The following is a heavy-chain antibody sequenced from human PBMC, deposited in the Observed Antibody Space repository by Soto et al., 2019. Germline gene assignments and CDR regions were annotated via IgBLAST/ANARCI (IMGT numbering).Heavy chain of an antibody. CDR1: GGSFSGYY. CDR2: INHSGST. V-gene: IGHV4-34*01. CDR3: ARAHRYYDSSAPLDH. J-gene: IGHJ4*02. D-gene: IGHD3-22*01. Sequence: KPSETLSLTCAVYGGSFSGYYWSWIRQPPGKGLEWIGEINHSGSTNYNPSLKSRVTISVDTSKNQFSLKLSSVTAADTAVYYCARAHRYYDSSAPLDHWGQGTLVTVYS.